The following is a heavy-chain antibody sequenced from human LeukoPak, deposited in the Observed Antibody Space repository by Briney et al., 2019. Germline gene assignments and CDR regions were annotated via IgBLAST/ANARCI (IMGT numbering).Heavy chain of an antibody. CDR2: IIPILGTA. CDR1: GGTISSYA. Sequence: SVKVSCKASGGTISSYAISWVRQTPGQGLEWMGGIIPILGTANYAQKFQGRVTITADESTSTAYMELSSLRSEDTAVYYCARAPMLAYCGGDCYYFDYWGQGTLVTVSS. CDR3: ARAPMLAYCGGDCYYFDY. J-gene: IGHJ4*02. V-gene: IGHV1-69*13. D-gene: IGHD2-21*02.